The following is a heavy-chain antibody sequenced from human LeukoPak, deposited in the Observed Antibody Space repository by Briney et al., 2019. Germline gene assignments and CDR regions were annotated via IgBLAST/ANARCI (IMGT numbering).Heavy chain of an antibody. CDR1: GFTFSSYA. D-gene: IGHD5-24*01. J-gene: IGHJ6*02. CDR3: ARGGATIRSYYGMDV. CDR2: ISSNGGST. Sequence: PGGSLRLSCAASGFTFSSYAMHWVRQAPGKGLEYVSAISSNGGSTYYANSVKGRFTISRDNSKNTLYLQMGSLRAEDMAVYYCARGGATIRSYYGMDVWGQGTTVTVSS. V-gene: IGHV3-64*01.